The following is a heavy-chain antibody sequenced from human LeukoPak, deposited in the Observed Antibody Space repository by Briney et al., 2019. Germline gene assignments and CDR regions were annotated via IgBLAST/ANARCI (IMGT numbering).Heavy chain of an antibody. CDR3: ARGGLIGQRYYYFDY. CDR2: INHSGST. J-gene: IGHJ4*02. D-gene: IGHD1-26*01. Sequence: SETLSLTCAVYGGSFSGYYWSWIRQPPGKGLEWIGEINHSGSTNYNPSLKSRVTISVDTSKNQFSLKLSSVTAADTAVYYCARGGLIGQRYYYFDYWGQGTLVTVSS. V-gene: IGHV4-34*01. CDR1: GGSFSGYY.